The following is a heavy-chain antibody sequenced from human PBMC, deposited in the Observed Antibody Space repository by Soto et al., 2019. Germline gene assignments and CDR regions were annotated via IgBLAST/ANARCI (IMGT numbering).Heavy chain of an antibody. J-gene: IGHJ6*02. CDR3: AKAVSAITTHQYYYGMDV. Sequence: GGSLRLSCAASGFTFSSYAMSWVRQAPGKGLEWVSAISGSGGSTYYADSVKGRFIISRDNSKNTLYLQMNSLRAEDTAVYYCAKAVSAITTHQYYYGMDVWGQGTTVTVSS. D-gene: IGHD3-16*01. CDR2: ISGSGGST. CDR1: GFTFSSYA. V-gene: IGHV3-23*01.